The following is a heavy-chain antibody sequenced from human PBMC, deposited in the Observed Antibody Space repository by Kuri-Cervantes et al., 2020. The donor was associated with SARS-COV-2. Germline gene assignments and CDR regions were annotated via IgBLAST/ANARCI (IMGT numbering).Heavy chain of an antibody. J-gene: IGHJ4*02. Sequence: DSVNVSCKASGYTFTSYCISWVRQAPGQGLEWIGWISAYNGNTNYAQKLQGRVTMTTDTSTSTAYMELRSLSSDDTAVYYCARDPGYSSSWTLDYWGQGTLVTVSS. CDR1: GYTFTSYC. D-gene: IGHD6-13*01. CDR3: ARDPGYSSSWTLDY. CDR2: ISAYNGNT. V-gene: IGHV1-18*04.